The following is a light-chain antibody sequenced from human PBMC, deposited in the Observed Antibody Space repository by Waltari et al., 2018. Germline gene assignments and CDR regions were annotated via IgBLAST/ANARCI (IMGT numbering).Light chain of an antibody. CDR1: QSVSSY. J-gene: IGKJ5*01. V-gene: IGKV3-11*01. CDR3: QQRSNWPPIT. Sequence: EIVLTQSPATLSLSPGERATLSCRASQSVSSYLAWYQQKPGQAPRLLIYDASNRATGIPARFSGSGSGTDFTLTISSLESEDFAVYYCQQRSNWPPITFGQWTRLEIK. CDR2: DAS.